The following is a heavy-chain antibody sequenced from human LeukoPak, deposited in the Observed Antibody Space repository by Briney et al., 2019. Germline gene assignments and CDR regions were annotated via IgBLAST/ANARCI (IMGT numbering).Heavy chain of an antibody. CDR1: GFTFDDYG. D-gene: IGHD2-2*01. J-gene: IGHJ6*03. CDR3: ARVPSTYCSSTSCYYYYYYMDV. Sequence: RAGGSLRFSCAASGFTFDDYGMSWVRQAPGKGLEWVSGINWNGGSTGYADSVKGRFTISRDNAKNSLYLQMNSLRAEDTALYYCARVPSTYCSSTSCYYYYYYMDVWGKGTTVTVSS. CDR2: INWNGGST. V-gene: IGHV3-20*04.